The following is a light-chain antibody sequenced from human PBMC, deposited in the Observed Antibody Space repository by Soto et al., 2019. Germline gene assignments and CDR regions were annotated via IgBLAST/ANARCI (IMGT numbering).Light chain of an antibody. CDR2: STN. CDR1: SGSVSTSYY. V-gene: IGLV8-61*01. CDR3: VLYMGSGIWV. Sequence: VVTQEPSFSVSPGRTVTLTCGLSSGSVSTSYYPSWYQQTPGQAPRTLIYSTNTRSSGVPDRFSGSILGNKAALTITGAQSDDESDYYCVLYMGSGIWVFGGGTQLTVL. J-gene: IGLJ3*02.